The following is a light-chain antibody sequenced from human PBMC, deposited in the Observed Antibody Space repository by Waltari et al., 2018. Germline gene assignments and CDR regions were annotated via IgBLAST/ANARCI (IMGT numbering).Light chain of an antibody. Sequence: QSVLTQPPSASGTPGQRVTIPCSGSSSHIGSNTVNWYQQLPGTAPKLLIYSNNQRPSGVPDRFSGSKSGTSASLAISGLQSEDEADYYCAAWDDSLNGPYVVFGGGTKLTVL. V-gene: IGLV1-44*01. CDR1: SSHIGSNT. CDR2: SNN. CDR3: AAWDDSLNGPYVV. J-gene: IGLJ2*01.